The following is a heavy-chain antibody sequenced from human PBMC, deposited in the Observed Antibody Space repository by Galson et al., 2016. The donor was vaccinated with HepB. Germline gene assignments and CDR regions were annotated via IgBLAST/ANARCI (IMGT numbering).Heavy chain of an antibody. V-gene: IGHV1-69*06. CDR2: ITPIFDTT. CDR3: GRAPILANSVDGRTHYYYYYINV. D-gene: IGHD6-19*01. CDR1: GDTFNNYV. Sequence: SVKVSCKASGDTFNNYVITWVRRAPGHGLEWMGGITPIFDTTHYAQKFQGRVTITADKSTTTVYMELTSLRSDDTAVYYCGRAPILANSVDGRTHYYYYYINVWGSGTTVTVSS. J-gene: IGHJ6*03.